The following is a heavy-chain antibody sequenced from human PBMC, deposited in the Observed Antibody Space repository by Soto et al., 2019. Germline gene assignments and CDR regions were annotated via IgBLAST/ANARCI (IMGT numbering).Heavy chain of an antibody. D-gene: IGHD4-17*01. V-gene: IGHV4-31*03. CDR3: ARVSAVTTNKYYFDY. J-gene: IGHJ4*02. Sequence: SETLSLTCTVSGGSISSGGYYWSWIRQHPGKGLEWIGYIYYSGSTYYNPSLKSRVTISVDTSKNQFSLKLSSVAAADTAVYYCARVSAVTTNKYYFDYWGQGTLVTVSS. CDR1: GGSISSGGYY. CDR2: IYYSGST.